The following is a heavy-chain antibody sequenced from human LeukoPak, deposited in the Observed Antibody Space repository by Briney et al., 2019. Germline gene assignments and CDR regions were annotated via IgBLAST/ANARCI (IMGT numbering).Heavy chain of an antibody. CDR2: ISSSSSTI. D-gene: IGHD3-10*01. CDR1: GFTFSSFG. CDR3: AKETKNYYGSGSYYYFDY. V-gene: IGHV3-48*04. J-gene: IGHJ4*02. Sequence: GGSLRLSCAASGFTFSSFGMNWVRQAPGKGLEWVSYISSSSSTIYYADSVKGRFTISRDNAKNSLHLQMNSLRAEDTALYYCAKETKNYYGSGSYYYFDYWGQGTLVTVSS.